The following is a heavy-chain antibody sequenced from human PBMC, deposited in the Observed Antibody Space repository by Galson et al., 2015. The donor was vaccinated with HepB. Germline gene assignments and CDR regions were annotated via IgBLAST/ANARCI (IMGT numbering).Heavy chain of an antibody. CDR3: AITAAGIFYFDY. CDR1: GYTFTGYY. J-gene: IGHJ4*02. D-gene: IGHD6-13*01. CDR2: INPNSGGT. V-gene: IGHV1-2*02. Sequence: SVKVSCKASGYTFTGYYMHWARQAPGQGLEWMGWINPNSGGTNYAQKFQGRVTMTRDTSISTAYMELSRLRSDDTAVYYCAITAAGIFYFDYWGQGTLVTVSS.